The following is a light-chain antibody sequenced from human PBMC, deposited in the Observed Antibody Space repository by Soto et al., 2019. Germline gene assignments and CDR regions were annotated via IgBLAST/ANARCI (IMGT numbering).Light chain of an antibody. CDR3: RQRYSTPWT. CDR1: QSISSY. Sequence: IQMTQSPSSLSASVGDRVTITSRASQSISSYLNWYQQKPAKAPKLLIYAASSLQSGVPSRFSGSGSGTDYTLTIISLQPEDFATYYCRQRYSTPWTFGQGTKVDI. V-gene: IGKV1-39*01. CDR2: AAS. J-gene: IGKJ1*01.